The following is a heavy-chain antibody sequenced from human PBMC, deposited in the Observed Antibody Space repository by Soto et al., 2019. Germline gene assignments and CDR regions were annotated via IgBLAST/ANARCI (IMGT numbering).Heavy chain of an antibody. D-gene: IGHD2-2*01. J-gene: IGHJ4*02. V-gene: IGHV4-34*01. CDR1: GGSFSGYY. CDR3: ATGLGDIVVVPAVHVGNYFDY. CDR2: INHSGST. Sequence: QVQLQQWGAGLLKPSETLSLTCAVYGGSFSGYYWSWIRQPPGKGLEWIGEINHSGSTNYNPSLKSRVTISVDTSKNQFSLKLSSVTAADTAVYYCATGLGDIVVVPAVHVGNYFDYWGQGTLVTVSS.